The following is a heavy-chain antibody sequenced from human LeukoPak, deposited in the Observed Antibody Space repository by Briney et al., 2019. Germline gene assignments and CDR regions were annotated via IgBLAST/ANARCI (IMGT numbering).Heavy chain of an antibody. J-gene: IGHJ6*03. D-gene: IGHD3-10*01. CDR3: ARGVGPLYYYGSGIYKGYYYYMDV. Sequence: GGSLRLSCAASGFTVSSNYMSWVRQAPGKGLAWLSRINPDGSSTTYADSVKGRFTISRDNAKNMLYLQINSLRVEDTAIYYCARGVGPLYYYGSGIYKGYYYYMDVWGKGTTVTVSS. V-gene: IGHV3-74*01. CDR1: GFTVSSNY. CDR2: INPDGSST.